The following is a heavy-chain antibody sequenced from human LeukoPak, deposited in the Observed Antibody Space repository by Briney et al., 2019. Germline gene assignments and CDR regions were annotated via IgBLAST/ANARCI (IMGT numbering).Heavy chain of an antibody. V-gene: IGHV3-7*04. D-gene: IGHD2-15*01. Sequence: PPGSLRLSCAASAFTSSSYWMSWVRQAPGKGLEWVANIKQDGSEKYYVDSVKGRFTISRDNAKNSLYLQMNSLRAEDTAVYYCARDWFGYCSGGSCYSFVYWGQGTLVTVSS. CDR3: ARDWFGYCSGGSCYSFVY. CDR2: IKQDGSEK. J-gene: IGHJ4*02. CDR1: AFTSSSYW.